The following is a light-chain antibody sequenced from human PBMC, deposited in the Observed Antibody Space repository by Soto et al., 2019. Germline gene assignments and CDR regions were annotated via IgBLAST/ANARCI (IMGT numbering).Light chain of an antibody. CDR2: GGS. CDR3: QQYDNSPGYT. J-gene: IGKJ2*01. CDR1: QSVDSRY. Sequence: EIVLTQSPGTRSLSPGERATLSCRASQSVDSRYLAWYQQKPGQAPRLLIYGGSSRATGIPDRFSGSGSGTDFTLTISRLEPEDFAVYYCQQYDNSPGYTCGQATQLEIK. V-gene: IGKV3-20*01.